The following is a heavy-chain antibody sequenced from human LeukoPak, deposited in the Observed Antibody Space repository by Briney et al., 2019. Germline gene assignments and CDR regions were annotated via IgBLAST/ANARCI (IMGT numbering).Heavy chain of an antibody. CDR2: INPSGGST. Sequence: ASVKVSCKASGYTFTSYYMHWVRQAPGQGLEWMGIINPSGGSTSYAQKFQGRVTMTRDMSTSTVYMELSSLRSEDTAVYYCARDYCGGDCYGAFDIWGQGTMVTVSS. D-gene: IGHD2-21*02. CDR1: GYTFTSYY. V-gene: IGHV1-46*01. CDR3: ARDYCGGDCYGAFDI. J-gene: IGHJ3*02.